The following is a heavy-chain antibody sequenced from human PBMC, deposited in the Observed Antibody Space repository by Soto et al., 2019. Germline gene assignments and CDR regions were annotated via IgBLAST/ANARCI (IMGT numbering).Heavy chain of an antibody. J-gene: IGHJ4*02. Sequence: QVQLVESGGGVVQPGGSLRLSCAASGFTFSTSAMHWVRQAPGKGLEWVALISYHGSNKYYGDSVEGRFTISRDNSRSTVFLQMDSLRAEDTAAYSCGRDLTKYVDYWGQGILVTVSS. CDR2: ISYHGSNK. D-gene: IGHD2-8*01. CDR1: GFTFSTSA. V-gene: IGHV3-30-3*01. CDR3: GRDLTKYVDY.